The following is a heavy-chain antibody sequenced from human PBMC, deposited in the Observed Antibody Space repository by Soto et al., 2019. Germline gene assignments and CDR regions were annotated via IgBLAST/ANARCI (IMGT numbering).Heavy chain of an antibody. CDR3: ARVGMVATALARGVDY. D-gene: IGHD5-12*01. Sequence: SETLSLTCAVSGYSISSGYYWGWIRQPPGKGLEWIGSIYHSGSTYYNPSLKSRVTISVDTSKNQFSLKLSSVTAADTAVYYCARVGMVATALARGVDYWGQGTLVTVSS. CDR2: IYHSGST. V-gene: IGHV4-38-2*01. J-gene: IGHJ4*02. CDR1: GYSISSGYY.